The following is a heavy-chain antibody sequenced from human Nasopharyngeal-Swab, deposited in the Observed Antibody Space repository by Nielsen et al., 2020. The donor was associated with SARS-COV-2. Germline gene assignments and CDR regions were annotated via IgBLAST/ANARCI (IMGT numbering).Heavy chain of an antibody. CDR3: VRSSSWYYFDY. CDR2: IYTSGST. J-gene: IGHJ4*02. Sequence: SETLSLTCTVSGGSISSGSYYWSWIRQPAGKGLEWIGHIYTSGSTNYNPSLKSRVTISVDTSKNQFSLQLSSVTAADTAVYYCVRSSSWYYFDYWAQGTQVTVSS. V-gene: IGHV4-61*09. D-gene: IGHD6-13*01. CDR1: GGSISSGSYY.